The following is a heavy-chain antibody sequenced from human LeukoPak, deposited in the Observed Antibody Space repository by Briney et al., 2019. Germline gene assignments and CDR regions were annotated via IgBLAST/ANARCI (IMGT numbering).Heavy chain of an antibody. V-gene: IGHV4-59*01. J-gene: IGHJ3*02. CDR3: ARGFRARPSPSDAFDI. D-gene: IGHD3-10*01. CDR2: IFYTGST. Sequence: SETLSLTCTVSGGSLSSYYWSWIRQPPGKGLEWVGFIFYTGSTNYNPSLKSRVTMSVDTSKNQFSLKLSSVTAADTAVYYGARGFRARPSPSDAFDIWGHGTMVTVSS. CDR1: GGSLSSYY.